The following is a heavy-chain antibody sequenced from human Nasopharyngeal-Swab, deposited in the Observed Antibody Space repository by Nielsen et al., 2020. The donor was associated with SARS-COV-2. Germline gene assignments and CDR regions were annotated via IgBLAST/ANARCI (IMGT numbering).Heavy chain of an antibody. CDR1: GGSFSSYY. CDR3: ATTGYSSVYYVH. D-gene: IGHD6-25*01. J-gene: IGHJ4*02. V-gene: IGHV4-34*01. CDR2: INHSGST. Sequence: SETLSLTCGVSGGSFSSYYWSWIRQPPGKGLEWIGEINHSGSTNYNPSLESRVTLSVDTFKNQFSLNLISVTAADTAVYYCATTGYSSVYYVHWGQGVLVTVSS.